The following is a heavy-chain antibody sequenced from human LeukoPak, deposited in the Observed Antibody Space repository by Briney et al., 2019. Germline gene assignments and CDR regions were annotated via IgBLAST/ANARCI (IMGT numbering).Heavy chain of an antibody. CDR1: GYTFTGYY. CDR2: INPNSGGT. J-gene: IGHJ4*02. CDR3: ARRFITGGSGSPREGFDY. V-gene: IGHV1-2*02. D-gene: IGHD6-19*01. Sequence: ASVKVSCKASGYTFTGYYMHWVRQAPGQGLEWMGWINPNSGGTNYAQKFQGRVTMTRDTSISTAYMELSRLRSDDTAVYYCARRFITGGSGSPREGFDYWGQGTLVTVSS.